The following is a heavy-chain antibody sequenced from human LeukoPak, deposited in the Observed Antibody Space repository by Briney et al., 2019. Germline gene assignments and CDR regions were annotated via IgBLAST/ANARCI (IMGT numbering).Heavy chain of an antibody. D-gene: IGHD3-22*01. J-gene: IGHJ4*02. CDR2: ISTYNGDT. Sequence: GASVKVSCKASGYTFTIYGIRWVRQAPGQGLEWMGGISTYNGDTNYAQKFQGRVTMTTDTSTSTAYMELRSLRSDDTAVYYCARIFDSSGYYLGDWGQGTLVTVSS. CDR3: ARIFDSSGYYLGD. CDR1: GYTFTIYG. V-gene: IGHV1-18*01.